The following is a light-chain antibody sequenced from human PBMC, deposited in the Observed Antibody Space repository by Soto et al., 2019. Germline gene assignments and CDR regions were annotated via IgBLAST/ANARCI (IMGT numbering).Light chain of an antibody. J-gene: IGKJ4*01. CDR3: QRYYNAPFT. Sequence: DIQVTQYPSSLSASVGDRVTITCRASQGIKNYLAWYQQIPGEIPKLLIYAASTLESGIPPRFSGSGSGTDFTLTINNLQPEDVATYYCQRYYNAPFTFGGGTKVDIK. CDR1: QGIKNY. CDR2: AAS. V-gene: IGKV1-27*01.